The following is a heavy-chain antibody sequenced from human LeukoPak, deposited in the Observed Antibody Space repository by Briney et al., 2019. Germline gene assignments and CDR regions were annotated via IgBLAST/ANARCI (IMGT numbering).Heavy chain of an antibody. CDR1: GFTFSIFA. CDR2: ISGSGGST. J-gene: IGHJ4*02. CDR3: AKVVSSSWYRTLPYFDY. D-gene: IGHD6-13*01. Sequence: PGGSLRLSCTASGFTFSIFAMSWVRQAPGKGLEWVSAISGSGGSTYYADSVKGRFTISRDNSKNTLYLQMNSLRAEDTAVYYCAKVVSSSWYRTLPYFDYWGQGTLVTVSS. V-gene: IGHV3-23*01.